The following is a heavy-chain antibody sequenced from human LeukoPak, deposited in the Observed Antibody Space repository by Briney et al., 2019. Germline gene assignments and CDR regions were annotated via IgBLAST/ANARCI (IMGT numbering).Heavy chain of an antibody. J-gene: IGHJ4*02. CDR3: ARADEYSYGPGYYFDY. V-gene: IGHV4-59*01. CDR1: GGSISSYY. D-gene: IGHD5-18*01. Sequence: SETLSLTCTVSGGSISSYYWSWIRQPPGKGLEWIGYLYYSGSTNYNPSLKSRVTISVDTSKNQFSLKLSSVTAADTAVYYCARADEYSYGPGYYFDYWGQGTLVTVSS. CDR2: LYYSGST.